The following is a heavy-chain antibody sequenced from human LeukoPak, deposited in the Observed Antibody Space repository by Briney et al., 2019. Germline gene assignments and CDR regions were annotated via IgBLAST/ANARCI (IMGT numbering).Heavy chain of an antibody. J-gene: IGHJ4*02. CDR1: RFTFDDYA. CDR2: ISGDGGRT. Sequence: GGSLRLSCAAPRFTFDDYAMDWVRQAPGKGLEWVSLISGDGGRTFYADSVKGRFTISRDNAKNSLYLQMNSPRAEDTAVYYCARDEGVSFDYWGQGTLVTVSS. V-gene: IGHV3-43*02. CDR3: ARDEGVSFDY.